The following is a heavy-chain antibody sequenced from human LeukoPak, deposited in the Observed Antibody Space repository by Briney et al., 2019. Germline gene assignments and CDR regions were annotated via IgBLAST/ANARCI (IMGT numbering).Heavy chain of an antibody. D-gene: IGHD6-13*01. CDR2: IYSGGST. V-gene: IGHV3-66*01. CDR3: ARAAAVPPDY. Sequence: GGSLRLSCAASGFTVSSNYMSWVRQAPGKGLEWVSVIYSGGSTYYADSVKGRFTISRDNAKNSLYLQMNSLRAEDTAVYYCARAAAVPPDYWGQGTLVTVSS. J-gene: IGHJ4*02. CDR1: GFTVSSNY.